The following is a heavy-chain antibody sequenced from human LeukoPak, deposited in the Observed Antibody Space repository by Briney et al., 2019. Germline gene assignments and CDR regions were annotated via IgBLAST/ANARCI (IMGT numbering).Heavy chain of an antibody. CDR2: INAGNGNT. D-gene: IGHD3-9*01. CDR3: ARDYYDILFGYYFDY. CDR1: GYTFTTYP. Sequence: ASVKVSCKASGYTFTTYPINWVRQAPGQRLEWMGWINAGNGNTKYSQKFQGRVTITRDTSASTAYMELSSLRSEDTAVYYCARDYYDILFGYYFDYWGQGTLVTVSS. V-gene: IGHV1-3*01. J-gene: IGHJ4*02.